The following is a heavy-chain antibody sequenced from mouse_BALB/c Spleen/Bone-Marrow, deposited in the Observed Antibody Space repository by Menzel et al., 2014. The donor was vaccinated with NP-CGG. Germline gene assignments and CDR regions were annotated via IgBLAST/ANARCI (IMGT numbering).Heavy chain of an antibody. CDR2: IHYRGST. Sequence: EVQLQESGPDLVKPSQSLSLTCTVTGYSITSGYGWHWIRQFPGNKLEWMGYIHYRGSTNYSPSLKSRISITRDASKNQFSLQLNSVTTEDTATYYCTRETTAVADFDYWGQGATLTVTS. D-gene: IGHD1-1*01. J-gene: IGHJ2*01. CDR3: TRETTAVADFDY. V-gene: IGHV3-1*02. CDR1: GYSITSGYG.